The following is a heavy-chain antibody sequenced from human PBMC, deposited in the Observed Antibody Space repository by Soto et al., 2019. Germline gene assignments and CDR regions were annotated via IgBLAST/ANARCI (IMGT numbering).Heavy chain of an antibody. V-gene: IGHV3-30-3*01. J-gene: IGHJ6*02. Sequence: QVQLVESGGGVVQPGRSLRLSCAASGFTFSSYAMHWVRQAPGKGLEWVAVISYDGSNKYYADSVKGRFTISRDNSKNTLYLQMNSLRAEDTAVYYCARPNQHITIYVWGQGTTVTVSS. D-gene: IGHD3-9*01. CDR2: ISYDGSNK. CDR3: ARPNQHITIYV. CDR1: GFTFSSYA.